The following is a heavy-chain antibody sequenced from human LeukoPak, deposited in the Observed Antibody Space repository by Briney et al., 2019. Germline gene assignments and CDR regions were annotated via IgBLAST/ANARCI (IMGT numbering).Heavy chain of an antibody. CDR2: ISGSGGST. CDR3: AREFFSGYKGGSSGFDP. V-gene: IGHV3-23*01. J-gene: IGHJ5*02. Sequence: GGSLRLSCAASGFTFSSYAMSWVRQAPGKGLEWVSAISGSGGSTYYADSVKGRFTISRDNSKNTLYLQMNSLRAEDTAVYYCAREFFSGYKGGSSGFDPWGQGTLVTVSS. D-gene: IGHD5-12*01. CDR1: GFTFSSYA.